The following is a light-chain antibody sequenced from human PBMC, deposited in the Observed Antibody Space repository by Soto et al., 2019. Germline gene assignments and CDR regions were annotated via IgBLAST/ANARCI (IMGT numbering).Light chain of an antibody. CDR3: QQYNNWPPLT. J-gene: IGKJ4*01. Sequence: EVLMTQSPATLSVSPGERATLSCRASQSVSSNLAWYQQKLGQAPRLLIYGASIRATGIPARFSGSGSGTDFTLTISSLQSEDCAVYFCQQYNNWPPLTFGGGTKVEIK. CDR1: QSVSSN. V-gene: IGKV3D-15*01. CDR2: GAS.